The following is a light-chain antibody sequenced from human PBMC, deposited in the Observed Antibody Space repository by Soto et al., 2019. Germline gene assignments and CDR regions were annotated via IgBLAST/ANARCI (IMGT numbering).Light chain of an antibody. V-gene: IGKV3-15*01. J-gene: IGKJ1*01. CDR2: DAS. Sequence: ILMSQSPSPLSVSPRERSTLSCRASQSVSSNFAWYQQKPGQAPRLLIYDASTRATGIPARFSVSLSGTEFTLTIRSLQSEEFAVYYCQQYKKWPRTFGHGAKVDI. CDR3: QQYKKWPRT. CDR1: QSVSSN.